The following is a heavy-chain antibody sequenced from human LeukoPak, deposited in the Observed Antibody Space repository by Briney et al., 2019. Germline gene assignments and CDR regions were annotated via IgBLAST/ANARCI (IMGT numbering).Heavy chain of an antibody. CDR2: ISSSSSTI. J-gene: IGHJ6*03. Sequence: GGSLRLSCAASGFTFSSYSMSWVRQAPGKGLEWVSYISSSSSTIYYADSVKGRFTISRDNAKNSLYLQMNSLRAEDTAVYYCARDGEVVVVAAHLNYYYYMDVWGKGTTVTVSS. CDR1: GFTFSSYS. V-gene: IGHV3-48*04. CDR3: ARDGEVVVVAAHLNYYYYMDV. D-gene: IGHD2-15*01.